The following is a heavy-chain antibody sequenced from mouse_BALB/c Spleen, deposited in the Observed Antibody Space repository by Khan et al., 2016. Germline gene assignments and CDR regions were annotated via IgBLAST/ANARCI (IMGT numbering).Heavy chain of an antibody. Sequence: EVQLQESGPGLVKPSQSLSLTCTVTGYTITSDYAWNWIRQFPGNKLEWMGYISYSGSTSYNPSLKSRISITRDTSKNQFFLQLNSVTTEDTATYYCARDGSSYSGYYFDYWGQGTTLTVSS. J-gene: IGHJ2*01. D-gene: IGHD1-1*01. CDR1: GYTITSDYA. CDR3: ARDGSSYSGYYFDY. CDR2: ISYSGST. V-gene: IGHV3-2*02.